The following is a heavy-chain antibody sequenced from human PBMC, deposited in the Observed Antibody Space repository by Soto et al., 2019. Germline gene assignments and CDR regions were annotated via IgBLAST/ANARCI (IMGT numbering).Heavy chain of an antibody. CDR3: AREGGDTARTDAFDI. Sequence: QLQLQESGPGLVKPSETLSLTCTVSGGSISSSSYYWGWIRQPPGKGLEWIGSIYYSGSTYYNPSIKSRVTISVDTSKNQFSLKLSSVTAADTAVYYCAREGGDTARTDAFDIWGQGTMVTVSS. D-gene: IGHD5-18*01. CDR1: GGSISSSSYY. V-gene: IGHV4-39*02. J-gene: IGHJ3*02. CDR2: IYYSGST.